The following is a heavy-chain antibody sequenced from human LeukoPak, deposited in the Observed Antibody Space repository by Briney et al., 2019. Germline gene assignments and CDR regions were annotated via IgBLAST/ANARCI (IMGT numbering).Heavy chain of an antibody. J-gene: IGHJ4*02. CDR2: INPNSGGT. CDR1: GYAFTSYG. CDR3: ARDRSYFDY. V-gene: IGHV1-2*02. Sequence: ASVKVSCKASGYAFTSYGINWVRQAPGQGLEWMGWINPNSGGTNYAQKFQGRVTMTRDTSISTAYMELSRLRSDDTAVYYCARDRSYFDYWGQGTLVTVSS.